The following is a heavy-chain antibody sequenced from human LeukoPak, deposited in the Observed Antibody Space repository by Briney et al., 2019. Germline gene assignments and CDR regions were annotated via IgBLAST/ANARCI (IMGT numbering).Heavy chain of an antibody. CDR2: LSHSGSS. CDR3: ARARYANAWYAFDI. V-gene: IGHV4-59*01. J-gene: IGHJ3*02. CDR1: GGSFSGYY. D-gene: IGHD2-2*01. Sequence: PSETLSLTCAVYGGSFSGYYWSWIRQPPGRGLEWIAYLSHSGSSDSNPSPTSRVTTLVDTSKNQFSLKLTSVTAADTAVYYCARARYANAWYAFDIWGHGTMVTVSS.